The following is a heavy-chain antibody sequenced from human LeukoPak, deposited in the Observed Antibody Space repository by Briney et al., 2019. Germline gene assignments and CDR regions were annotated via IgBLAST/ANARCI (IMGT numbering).Heavy chain of an antibody. CDR1: GGSISSYY. D-gene: IGHD2-2*01. J-gene: IGHJ6*02. V-gene: IGHV4-4*07. CDR3: ARDGVPALYYYYGMDV. CDR2: IYTSGST. Sequence: SEPLSLPCTVSGGSISSYYWSWIRQPAGKGLEWIGRIYTSGSTNYNPSLKSRVTMSVDTSKNQFSLKLSSVTAADTAVYYCARDGVPALYYYYGMDVWGQGTTVTVSS.